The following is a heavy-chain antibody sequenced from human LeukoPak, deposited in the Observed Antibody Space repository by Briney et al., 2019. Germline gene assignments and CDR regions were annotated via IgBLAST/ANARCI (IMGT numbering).Heavy chain of an antibody. V-gene: IGHV4-31*03. D-gene: IGHD6-13*01. CDR3: ARAERDRTIAAAGHFDY. J-gene: IGHJ4*02. Sequence: PQTLPLTCTFSVGSISIVGYYWTCIPHHPGKALEWIGYIYYSGSTYYNPSLKTRVTISVHTSKNQFSLKLSSVTAADTAVYYCARAERDRTIAAAGHFDYWGQGTLVTVSS. CDR2: IYYSGST. CDR1: VGSISIVGYY.